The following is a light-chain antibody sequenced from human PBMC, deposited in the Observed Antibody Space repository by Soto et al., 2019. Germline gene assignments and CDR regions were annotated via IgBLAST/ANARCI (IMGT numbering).Light chain of an antibody. V-gene: IGKV1-9*01. CDR1: QGISSY. CDR3: QQPLT. CDR2: AAS. J-gene: IGKJ4*01. Sequence: DIQLTQSPSFLSASVGDRVTITCRASQGISSYLAWYQQKPGKAPKLLIYAASTLQSGVPSRFSGSGSGTEFTLTISSLQPEDFATYYCQQPLTFGGGTMVEIK.